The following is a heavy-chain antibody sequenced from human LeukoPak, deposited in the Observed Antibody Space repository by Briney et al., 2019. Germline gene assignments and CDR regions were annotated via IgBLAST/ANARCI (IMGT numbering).Heavy chain of an antibody. CDR2: ISSSGSTI. J-gene: IGHJ5*02. D-gene: IGHD6-13*01. CDR3: ASLLALAAAGRWFDP. V-gene: IGHV3-48*03. CDR1: GFTFSSYA. Sequence: QSGGSLRLSCAASGFTFSSYAMSWVRQAPGKGLEWVSYISSSGSTIYYADSVKGRFTISRDSAKNSLYLQMNSLRAEDTAVYYCASLLALAAAGRWFDPWGQGTLVTVSS.